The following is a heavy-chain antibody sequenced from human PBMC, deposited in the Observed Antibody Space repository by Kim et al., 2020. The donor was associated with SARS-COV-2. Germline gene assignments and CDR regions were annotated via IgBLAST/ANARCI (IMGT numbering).Heavy chain of an antibody. V-gene: IGHV3-33*05. CDR1: GFTFSSYG. CDR3: AREYCSGGSCYSYYYYYGMDV. CDR2: ISYDGSNK. J-gene: IGHJ6*02. Sequence: GGSLRLSCAASGFTFSSYGMHWVRQAPGKGLEWVAVISYDGSNKYYADSVKGRFTISRDNSKNTLYLQMNSLRAEDTAVYYCAREYCSGGSCYSYYYYYGMDVWGQGTTVTVSS. D-gene: IGHD2-15*01.